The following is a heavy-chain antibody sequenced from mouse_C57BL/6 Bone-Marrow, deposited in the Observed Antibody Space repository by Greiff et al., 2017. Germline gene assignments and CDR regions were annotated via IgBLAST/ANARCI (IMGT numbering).Heavy chain of an antibody. V-gene: IGHV1-15*01. Sequence: QVQLQQSGAELVRPGASVTLSCKASGYTFTDYEMPWVKQTPVHGLEWIGAIDPETGGTAYNQKFKGKAILTADKSSSTAYMERRSLTSEDSAVYYCTIQLRPPFDYWGQGTTLTVSS. CDR2: IDPETGGT. CDR3: TIQLRPPFDY. J-gene: IGHJ2*01. D-gene: IGHD3-2*02. CDR1: GYTFTDYE.